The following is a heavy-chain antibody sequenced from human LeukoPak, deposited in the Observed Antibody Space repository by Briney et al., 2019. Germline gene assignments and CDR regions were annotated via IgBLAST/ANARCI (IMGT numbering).Heavy chain of an antibody. CDR2: IKQDGSGT. V-gene: IGHV3-7*01. CDR3: ARGSTYYDSSGQVPFDY. Sequence: SGGSLRLSCEASGFTFSDYWMSWVRQAPGKGLEWVAEIKQDGSGTGYVDSVKGRFTISRDNAKNSLYLQMNSLRAEDTAVYYCARGSTYYDSSGQVPFDYWGQGTLVTVSS. J-gene: IGHJ4*02. CDR1: GFTFSDYW. D-gene: IGHD3-22*01.